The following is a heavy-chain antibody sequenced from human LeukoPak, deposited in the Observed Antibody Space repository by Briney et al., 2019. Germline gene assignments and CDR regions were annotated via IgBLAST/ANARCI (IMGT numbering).Heavy chain of an antibody. D-gene: IGHD5-18*01. CDR1: GYTFTSYG. CDR3: ARGGYSYGRSYYYYMDV. V-gene: IGHV1-18*01. J-gene: IGHJ6*03. CDR2: ISAYNGNT. Sequence: ASVKVSCKASGYTFTSYGISWVRQAPGQGLEWMGWISAYNGNTNYAQKLQGRVTMTTDTSTSTAYMELRSLRSDDTAVYYCARGGYSYGRSYYYYMDVWGKGTTVTISS.